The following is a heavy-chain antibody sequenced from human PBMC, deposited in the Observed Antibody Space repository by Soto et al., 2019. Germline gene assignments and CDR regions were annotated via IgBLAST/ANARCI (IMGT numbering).Heavy chain of an antibody. Sequence: SETLSLTCTVSGGSISSNSYYWGWIRQPPGKGLEWIGSIYYSGSTNYNPSLKSRVTISVDTSKNQFSLKLSSVTAADTAVYYCASHPQTYYDILTGYYRASYFQHWGQGTLVTVS. CDR3: ASHPQTYYDILTGYYRASYFQH. CDR2: IYYSGST. J-gene: IGHJ1*01. D-gene: IGHD3-9*01. CDR1: GGSISSNSYY. V-gene: IGHV4-39*01.